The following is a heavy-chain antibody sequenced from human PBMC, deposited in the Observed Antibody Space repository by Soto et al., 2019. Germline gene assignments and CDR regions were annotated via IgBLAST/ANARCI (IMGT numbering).Heavy chain of an antibody. CDR3: ARDRYYDYSIYFDL. CDR1: GFTFSSYG. J-gene: IGHJ4*02. V-gene: IGHV3-30*03. D-gene: IGHD5-12*01. CDR2: ISYDSTNE. Sequence: QVRLVESGGGVVQPGGSLRLSCVGSGFTFSSYGLHWVRQAPGKGLERVAVISYDSTNEIYAESAKGRFTISRDNSKNSLYLLMNGLKPDDTAVYYCARDRYYDYSIYFDLWGQGTLVTVSS.